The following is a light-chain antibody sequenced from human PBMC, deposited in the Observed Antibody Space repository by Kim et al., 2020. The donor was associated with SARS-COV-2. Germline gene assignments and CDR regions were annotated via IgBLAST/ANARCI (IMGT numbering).Light chain of an antibody. CDR2: SDN. J-gene: IGLJ2*01. CDR3: AAWDDRLYVV. V-gene: IGLV1-44*01. Sequence: PGQRVTISCSGSSSNIGSNPVNWYQQLPGTAPKLLIYSDNQRPSGIPDRFSGSKSGTSASLAISGLQSEDEADYYCAAWDDRLYVVFGGGTKVTVL. CDR1: SSNIGSNP.